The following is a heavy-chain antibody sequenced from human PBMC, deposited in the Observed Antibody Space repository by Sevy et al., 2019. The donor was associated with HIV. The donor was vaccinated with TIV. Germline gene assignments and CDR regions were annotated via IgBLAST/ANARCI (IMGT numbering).Heavy chain of an antibody. CDR3: ARDYRRDFWSGYSNYFDL. J-gene: IGHJ1*01. CDR2: MYHSGST. V-gene: IGHV4-59*01. CDR1: GDSITRYF. Sequence: SETLSLTCTVSGDSITRYFWSWIRQPPGKGLEWIGHMYHSGSTNYNPSLKRRVSLSIDTSKNEFSLTLSSVTAADTAVYYCARDYRRDFWSGYSNYFDLWGPGILVTVSS. D-gene: IGHD3-3*01.